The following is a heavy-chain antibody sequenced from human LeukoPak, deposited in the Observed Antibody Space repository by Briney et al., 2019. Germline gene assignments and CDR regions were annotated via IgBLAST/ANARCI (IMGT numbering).Heavy chain of an antibody. CDR2: IYYSGST. J-gene: IGHJ5*02. D-gene: IGHD6-13*01. V-gene: IGHV4-39*01. Sequence: PSETLPLTCTVSGGSISSSSYYWGWTRQPPGKGLEWIGSIYYSGSTYYNPSLKSRVTISVDTSKNQFSLKLSSVTAADTAVYYCARSVPIAAAGTDWFDPWGQGTLVTVSS. CDR1: GGSISSSSYY. CDR3: ARSVPIAAAGTDWFDP.